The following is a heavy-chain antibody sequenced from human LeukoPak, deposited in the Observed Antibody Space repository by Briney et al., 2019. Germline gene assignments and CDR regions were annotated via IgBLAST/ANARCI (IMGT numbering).Heavy chain of an antibody. Sequence: SETLSLTCPVSGGSISRYYWSWIRQPPGKGLEWIGYIYYSGSTNYNPTLKSRVTISVDTSKNQFSLKLSSVTAADTAVYYCARALSIVVVPAATIPYYYGMDVWGQGTTVTVSS. CDR2: IYYSGST. V-gene: IGHV4-59*01. D-gene: IGHD2-2*01. CDR3: ARALSIVVVPAATIPYYYGMDV. CDR1: GGSISRYY. J-gene: IGHJ6*02.